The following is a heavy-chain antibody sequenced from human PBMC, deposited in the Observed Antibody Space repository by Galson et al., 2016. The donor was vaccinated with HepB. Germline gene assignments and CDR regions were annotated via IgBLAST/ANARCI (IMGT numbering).Heavy chain of an antibody. V-gene: IGHV3-33*01. CDR1: GFSFTTYV. CDR2: ISDDGTNQ. Sequence: SLRLSCAGSGFSFTTYVMHWVRQAPGKGLEWVAVISDDGTNQQYTDSVKGRFTVSRDNSKNTFYLHMNSLRAEDTAVYFCARRGRAHPLLWAIGGDGFDLWGRGTMVTVSS. D-gene: IGHD3-10*01. J-gene: IGHJ3*01. CDR3: ARRGRAHPLLWAIGGDGFDL.